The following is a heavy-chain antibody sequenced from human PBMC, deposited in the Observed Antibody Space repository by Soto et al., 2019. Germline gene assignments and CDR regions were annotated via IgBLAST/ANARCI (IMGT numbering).Heavy chain of an antibody. CDR2: IYGGSST. Sequence: EVQLVESGGGLVQPGGSLRLSCAASGFTVSSNSMSWVRQAPGKGLEWVSLIYGGSSTYYADSVKGRFTISSDSFKNTLYLHLRGLRAEDTAVYYCARENPPLRRSTPYFGSWAQGTLVTVSS. J-gene: IGHJ4*02. CDR1: GFTVSSNS. D-gene: IGHD2-21*02. V-gene: IGHV3-66*01. CDR3: ARENPPLRRSTPYFGS.